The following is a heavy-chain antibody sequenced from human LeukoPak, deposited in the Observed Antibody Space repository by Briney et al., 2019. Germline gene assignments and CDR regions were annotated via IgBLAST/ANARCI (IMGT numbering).Heavy chain of an antibody. V-gene: IGHV3-9*03. CDR2: ISWNSDYI. J-gene: IGHJ3*02. D-gene: IGHD2-2*01. CDR1: GFTFDDYA. CDR3: AKEHYCSGSSCYLRRAFDI. Sequence: GGSLRLSCVGSGFTFDDYAMHWVRQAPGKGLEWVSGISWNSDYIGYADSVKGRFTISRDNAKNSLYLQMNSLRPEDMALYYCAKEHYCSGSSCYLRRAFDIWGQGTMVTVSS.